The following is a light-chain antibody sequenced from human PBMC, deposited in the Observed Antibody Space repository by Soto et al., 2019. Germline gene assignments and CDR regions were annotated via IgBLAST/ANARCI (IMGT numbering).Light chain of an antibody. CDR2: ATS. Sequence: PGERAGLSCRASQSLNRNYVAWYQQKVGQAPRLLIYATSGKATGIPDRFRGSGSGTEFNLTIARLEPEDFAVYYCQRYGLSPPFSFGPGTKVEIK. J-gene: IGKJ3*01. CDR1: QSLNRNY. CDR3: QRYGLSPPFS. V-gene: IGKV3-20*01.